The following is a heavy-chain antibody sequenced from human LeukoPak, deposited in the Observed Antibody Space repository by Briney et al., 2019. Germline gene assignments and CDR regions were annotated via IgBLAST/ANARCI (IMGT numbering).Heavy chain of an antibody. V-gene: IGHV3-15*01. CDR2: IKSKTDGGTT. Sequence: GGSLRLSCAASEFTFSNAWMSWVRQAPGKGLEWVGRIKSKTDGGTTDYAAPVKGRFTISRDDSKNTLYLQMNSLRAEDTAVYYCARYDMTPFDYWGQGTLVTVSS. CDR1: EFTFSNAW. CDR3: ARYDMTPFDY. D-gene: IGHD2-15*01. J-gene: IGHJ4*02.